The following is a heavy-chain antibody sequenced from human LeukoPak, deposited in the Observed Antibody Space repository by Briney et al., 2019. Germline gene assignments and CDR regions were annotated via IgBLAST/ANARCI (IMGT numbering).Heavy chain of an antibody. V-gene: IGHV4-39*01. Sequence: SETLSLTCTVSGGSISSYYWGWIRQPPGKGLEWIGSIYYSGSTYYNPSLKSRVTISVDTSKNQFSLKLSSVTAADTAVYYCARHPPRRYEGPLDYWGQGTLVTVSS. CDR3: ARHPPRRYEGPLDY. CDR1: GGSISSYY. J-gene: IGHJ4*02. D-gene: IGHD1-14*01. CDR2: IYYSGST.